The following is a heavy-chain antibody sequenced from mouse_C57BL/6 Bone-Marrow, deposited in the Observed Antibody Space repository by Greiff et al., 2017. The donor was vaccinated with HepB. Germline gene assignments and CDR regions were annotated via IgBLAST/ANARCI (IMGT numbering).Heavy chain of an antibody. CDR1: GFTFSSYA. Sequence: VQLKESGGGLVKPGGSLKLSCAASGFTFSSYAMSWVRQTPEKRLEWVATISDGGSYTYYPDNVKGRFTISRDNAKNNLYLQMSHLKSEDTAMYYCANYGYDGRFAYWGQGTLVTVSA. J-gene: IGHJ3*01. V-gene: IGHV5-4*01. CDR2: ISDGGSYT. D-gene: IGHD2-2*01. CDR3: ANYGYDGRFAY.